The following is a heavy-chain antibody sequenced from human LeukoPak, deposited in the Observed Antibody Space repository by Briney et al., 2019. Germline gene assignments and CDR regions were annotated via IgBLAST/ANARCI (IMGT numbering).Heavy chain of an antibody. CDR3: ARTVTTGP. J-gene: IGHJ5*02. D-gene: IGHD4-17*01. CDR1: GFAVSSSY. Sequence: GGSLRLSCAASGFAVSSSYMSWVRQAPGKGPEWVSVIYSAGTTNYAVSVKGRFTISRDNSKNTLYLQMNSLRLEDTAVYYCARTVTTGPWGQGTLVTVSS. CDR2: IYSAGTT. V-gene: IGHV3-66*02.